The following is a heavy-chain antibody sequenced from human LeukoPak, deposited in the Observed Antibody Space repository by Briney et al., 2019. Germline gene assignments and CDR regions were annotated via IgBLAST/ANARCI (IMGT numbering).Heavy chain of an antibody. CDR1: GFTFSSYA. D-gene: IGHD2-15*01. Sequence: PGGSLRLSCSASGFTFSSYAMHWVRQAPGKGLEYVSAISSNGGSTYYADSVKGRFTISRDNSKNTLYLQMSSLRAEDTALYYCAKLPSPPSEQYLDYWGQGTLVTVSS. V-gene: IGHV3-64D*06. J-gene: IGHJ4*02. CDR3: AKLPSPPSEQYLDY. CDR2: ISSNGGST.